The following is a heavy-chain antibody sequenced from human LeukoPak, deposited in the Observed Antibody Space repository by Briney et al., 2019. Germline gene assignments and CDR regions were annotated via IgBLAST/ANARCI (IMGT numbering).Heavy chain of an antibody. CDR2: ISAYNGNT. CDR1: GYTFTSYG. J-gene: IGHJ5*02. CDR3: ARVANDYGDYGGGWFDP. V-gene: IGHV1-18*01. Sequence: GASVKVSCKASGYTFTSYGISWVRQAPGQGLEWMGWISAYNGNTNYAQKLQGRVTMTTDTSTSTAYTELRSLRSDDTAVYYCARVANDYGDYGGGWFDPWGQGTLVTVSS. D-gene: IGHD4-17*01.